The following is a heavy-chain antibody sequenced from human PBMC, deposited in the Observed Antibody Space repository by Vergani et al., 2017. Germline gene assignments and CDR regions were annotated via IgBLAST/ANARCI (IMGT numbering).Heavy chain of an antibody. J-gene: IGHJ3*02. CDR3: TRGISGSYFFGAFDI. D-gene: IGHD1-26*01. CDR1: GFTFGDDA. CDR2: IRTKSQGETT. Sequence: EVQLVESGGELVQPGRPLRLSCTASGFTFGDDAISWFRQAPGKGPEWVAFIRTKSQGETTEYAASVKGRFTISRDDSKSIAYLQMNSLKTEDTAVYYCTRGISGSYFFGAFDIWGQGTMVTVSS. V-gene: IGHV3-49*03.